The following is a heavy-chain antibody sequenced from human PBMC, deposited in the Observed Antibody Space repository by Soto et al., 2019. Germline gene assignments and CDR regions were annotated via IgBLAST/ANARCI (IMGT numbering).Heavy chain of an antibody. Sequence: VQLVESGGGVVQPGRSLRLSCAASGFTFSDYAMHWVRQAPGKGLEWVAVVSHDGRNTHYADSVKGRFTISRDSSKNTVSLEMTSLRAEGTAVYYCAKGGRQWLFTSDFNYWGQGALVTVSS. CDR3: AKGGRQWLFTSDFNY. CDR2: VSHDGRNT. J-gene: IGHJ4*02. V-gene: IGHV3-30*18. CDR1: GFTFSDYA. D-gene: IGHD6-19*01.